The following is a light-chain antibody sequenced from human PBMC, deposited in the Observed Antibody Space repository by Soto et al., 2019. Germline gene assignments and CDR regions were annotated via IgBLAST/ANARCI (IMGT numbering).Light chain of an antibody. CDR2: SNN. J-gene: IGLJ3*02. CDR1: SSNIGSNS. V-gene: IGLV1-44*01. CDR3: ASWDDSYWV. Sequence: QSVLTQPPSASGTPGQRVTISCSGSSSNIGSNSVSWYLQLPGTAPKLLIYSNNQRPSGVPDRYSGSKSGTSASLAISGLQSEDEADYYCASWDDSYWVFGGGTKLTVL.